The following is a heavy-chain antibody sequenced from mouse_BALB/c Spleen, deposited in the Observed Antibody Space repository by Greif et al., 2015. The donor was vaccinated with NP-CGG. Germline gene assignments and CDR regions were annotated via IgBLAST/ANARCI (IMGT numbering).Heavy chain of an antibody. Sequence: VHLVESGAELAKPGASVKMSCKASGYTFTSYWMHWVKQRPGQGLEWIGYINPSTGYTEYNQKFKDKATLTADKSSSTAYMQLSSLTSEDSAVYYCARNYAMDYWGQGTSVTVSS. J-gene: IGHJ4*01. CDR2: INPSTGYT. CDR1: GYTFTSYW. CDR3: ARNYAMDY. V-gene: IGHV1-7*01.